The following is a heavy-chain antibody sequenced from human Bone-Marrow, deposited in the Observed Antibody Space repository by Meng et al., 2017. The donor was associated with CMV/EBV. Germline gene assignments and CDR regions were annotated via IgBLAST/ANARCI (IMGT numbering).Heavy chain of an antibody. Sequence: GGSLRLSCAASGFTFSDYYMSWIRQAPGKGLEWVSYISSSGSTIYYADSVKGRFTISRDNAKNSLYLQMNSLRAEDTAVYYCASPYTYYDFWSGYLPMDGWGQGTTVTVSS. J-gene: IGHJ6*02. CDR1: GFTFSDYY. CDR3: ASPYTYYDFWSGYLPMDG. CDR2: ISSSGSTI. V-gene: IGHV3-11*04. D-gene: IGHD3-3*01.